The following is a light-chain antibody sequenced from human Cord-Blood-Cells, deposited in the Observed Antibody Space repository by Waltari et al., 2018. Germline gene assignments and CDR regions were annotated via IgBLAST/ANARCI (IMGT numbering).Light chain of an antibody. CDR1: QSISSY. V-gene: IGKV1-39*01. CDR2: AAS. J-gene: IGKJ1*01. CDR3: QQSYSTWT. Sequence: DIPMTQSPSSLSASVGDIATITCRASQSISSYLNWYQQKPGKAPKLLIYAASSLQSGVPSRFSGSGSGTDFTLTISSLQPEDFATYYCQQSYSTWTFGQGTKVEIK.